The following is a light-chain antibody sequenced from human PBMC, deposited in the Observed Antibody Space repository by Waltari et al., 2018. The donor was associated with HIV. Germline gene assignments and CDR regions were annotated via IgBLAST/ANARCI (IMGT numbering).Light chain of an antibody. Sequence: QLVLTQSPSASASLGASVKFTCTLSSGHSNYDIAWHQQQPETGPRNLMKLNRDGSHSKGDVSPDGFSGASSGAGRYLSIASLQSEDEADYYCQTWDTGIRVFGGGTKLTVL. CDR2: LNRDGSH. CDR3: QTWDTGIRV. J-gene: IGLJ3*02. V-gene: IGLV4-69*01. CDR1: SGHSNYD.